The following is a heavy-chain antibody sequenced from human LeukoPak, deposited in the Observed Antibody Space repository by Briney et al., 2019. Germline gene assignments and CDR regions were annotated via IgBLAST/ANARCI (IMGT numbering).Heavy chain of an antibody. D-gene: IGHD4-17*01. J-gene: IGHJ6*03. CDR3: ARALTVTDQPFMDV. V-gene: IGHV4-39*07. CDR2: IYYSGST. Sequence: SETLSLTCTVSGGSISSSSYYWGWIRQPPGKGLEWFGGIYYSGSTYYNPPLKSRVNISVDTSKTQFSLNLSSVTAADTSVYYCARALTVTDQPFMDVWGRGTTVTVSS. CDR1: GGSISSSSYY.